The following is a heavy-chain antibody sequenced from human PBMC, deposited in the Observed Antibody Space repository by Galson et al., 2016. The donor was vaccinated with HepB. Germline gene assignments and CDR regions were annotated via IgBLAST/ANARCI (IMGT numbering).Heavy chain of an antibody. CDR2: INYNLNT. CDR3: SRVVGYYYGMDV. Sequence: SLRLSCAASGLTLSDYHMSWIRQTPGKGLEWISYINYNLNTNYADSVKGRFTISRDNAKKSVYLQMNRLRAEDTAVYYCSRVVGYYYGMDVWGQGTTVTVSS. D-gene: IGHD1-26*01. CDR1: GLTLSDYH. J-gene: IGHJ6*02. V-gene: IGHV3-11*05.